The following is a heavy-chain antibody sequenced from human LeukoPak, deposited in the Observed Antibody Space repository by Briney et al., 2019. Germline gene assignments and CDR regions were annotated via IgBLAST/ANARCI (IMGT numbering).Heavy chain of an antibody. Sequence: SETLSLTCTVSGGSISSGDYYWSWIRQPPGKGLEWIGYIYYSGSTYYNPSLKSRVTISVDTSKNQFSLKLSSVTAADTAVYYCARQVVATIGYYYYYGMDVWGQGTTVTVSS. J-gene: IGHJ6*02. CDR1: GGSISSGDYY. CDR2: IYYSGST. D-gene: IGHD5-12*01. CDR3: ARQVVATIGYYYYYGMDV. V-gene: IGHV4-30-4*01.